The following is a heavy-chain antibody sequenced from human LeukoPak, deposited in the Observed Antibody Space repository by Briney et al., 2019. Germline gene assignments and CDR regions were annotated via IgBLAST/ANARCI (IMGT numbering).Heavy chain of an antibody. D-gene: IGHD3-3*01. V-gene: IGHV3-21*01. CDR2: ISSSSSYI. CDR1: GFTLSSYS. Sequence: GGSLRLSCAASGFTLSSYSMNWVRQAPGKGLEWVSSISSSSSYIYYADSVKGRFTISRDNAKNTLYLQMNSLRAEDTAVYYCARVGRDYGVVKAFDIWGQGTMVTVSS. J-gene: IGHJ3*02. CDR3: ARVGRDYGVVKAFDI.